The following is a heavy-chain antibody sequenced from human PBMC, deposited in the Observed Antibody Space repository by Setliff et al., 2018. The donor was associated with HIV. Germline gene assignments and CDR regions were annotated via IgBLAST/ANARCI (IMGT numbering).Heavy chain of an antibody. CDR2: VSSSGTA. D-gene: IGHD1-7*01. Sequence: PSETLSLTCTVSSDHMHEDRVSWGWVLEHAGKGLEWLGHVSSSGTAHYSPSLKSRITISMDTSNRRFFLTLSSVTPADTAIYXCARVVELQXGKAWFHPWGQGTLVTVSS. J-gene: IGHJ5*02. V-gene: IGHV4-61*09. CDR1: SDHMHEDRVS. CDR3: ARVVELQXGKAWFHP.